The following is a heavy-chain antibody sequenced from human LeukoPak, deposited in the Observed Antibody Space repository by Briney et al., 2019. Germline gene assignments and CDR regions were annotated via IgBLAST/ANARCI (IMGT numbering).Heavy chain of an antibody. V-gene: IGHV3-9*01. Sequence: PGGSLRLSCAASGFIFDDFSMFWGRQVPGKGLEWVSSITWHGRSTAYADSVRGRFTISRDNAKYSLYLQMNSLRPEDTAFYYCTKATTRRVPAATIDSWGQGTLVTVSS. J-gene: IGHJ4*02. CDR3: TKATTRRVPAATIDS. D-gene: IGHD6-13*01. CDR2: ITWHGRST. CDR1: GFIFDDFS.